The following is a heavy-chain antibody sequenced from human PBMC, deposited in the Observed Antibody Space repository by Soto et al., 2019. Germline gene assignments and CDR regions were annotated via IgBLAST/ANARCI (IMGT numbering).Heavy chain of an antibody. CDR2: IYPGASDT. Sequence: GESLKISCQGFGYSLTNSFSSYWMGWLLQMPGKGLEWMGIIYPGASDTRYNPSFQGQITISADKSTSTAYLQWSSLKASDTAMYYCMARLYGVVGVLELFHHWGQGTLVTVSS. J-gene: IGHJ1*01. V-gene: IGHV5-51*01. D-gene: IGHD2-15*01. CDR3: MARLYGVVGVLELFHH. CDR1: GYSLTNSFSSYW.